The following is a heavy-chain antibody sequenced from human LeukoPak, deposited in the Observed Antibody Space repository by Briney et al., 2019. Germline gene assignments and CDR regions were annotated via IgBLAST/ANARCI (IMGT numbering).Heavy chain of an antibody. J-gene: IGHJ4*02. CDR3: AKDLSGAADYYFEY. Sequence: GRSLRLSCAASGFTFSRYPMHWARQAPGKGLEWVAVLSFDGTDKHYADSVKGRFTISRDNSKNTVYLQMNSLRGDDTAVYYCAKDLSGAADYYFEYWGQGTLVTVSS. V-gene: IGHV3-30-3*01. CDR2: LSFDGTDK. CDR1: GFTFSRYP. D-gene: IGHD6-19*01.